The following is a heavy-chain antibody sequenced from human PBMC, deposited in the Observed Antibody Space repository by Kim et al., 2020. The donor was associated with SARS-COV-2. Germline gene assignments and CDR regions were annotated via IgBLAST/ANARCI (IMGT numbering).Heavy chain of an antibody. CDR1: GGSISSSSYY. D-gene: IGHD1-26*01. V-gene: IGHV4-39*01. CDR3: ARHRWDRYYGMDV. J-gene: IGHJ6*02. Sequence: SETLSLTCTVSGGSISSSSYYWGWIRQPPGKGLEWIGSIYYSGSTYYNLSLKSRVTISVDTSKNQFSLKLSSVTAADTAVYYCARHRWDRYYGMDVWGQGTTVTVSS. CDR2: IYYSGST.